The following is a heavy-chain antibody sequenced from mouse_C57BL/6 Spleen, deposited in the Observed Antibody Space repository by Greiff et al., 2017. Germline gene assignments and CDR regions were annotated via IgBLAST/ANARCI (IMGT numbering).Heavy chain of an antibody. CDR2: INPSTGGT. D-gene: IGHD4-1*01. CDR3: ARPLTGPFDY. CDR1: GYSFTGYY. Sequence: VQLKQSGPELVKPGASVKISCKASGYSFTGYYMNWVKQSPEKSLEWIGEINPSTGGTTYNQKFKAKATLTVDKSSSTAYMQLKSLTSEDSAVXYCARPLTGPFDYWGQGTTLTVSS. J-gene: IGHJ2*01. V-gene: IGHV1-42*01.